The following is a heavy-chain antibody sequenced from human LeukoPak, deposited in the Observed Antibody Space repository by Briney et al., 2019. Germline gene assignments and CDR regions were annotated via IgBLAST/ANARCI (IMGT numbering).Heavy chain of an antibody. CDR1: GGSISSSSYY. D-gene: IGHD2-21*02. Sequence: PSETLSLTCTVSGGSISSSSYYWGWIRQPPGKGLEWIGSIYYSGSTYYNPSLKSRVTISVDTSKNQFSLKLRSVTAADTAVYYCARDQAYCGGDCYFDFWGQGTLVTVSS. CDR3: ARDQAYCGGDCYFDF. V-gene: IGHV4-39*07. J-gene: IGHJ4*02. CDR2: IYYSGST.